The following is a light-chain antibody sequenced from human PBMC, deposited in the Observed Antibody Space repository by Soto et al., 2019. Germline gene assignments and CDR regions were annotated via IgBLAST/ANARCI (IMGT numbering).Light chain of an antibody. CDR3: QTWGTGIRV. CDR1: SGHSSYA. J-gene: IGLJ2*01. V-gene: IGLV4-69*01. CDR2: LNSDGSH. Sequence: QLVLTQSPSASASLGASVKLICTLSSGHSSYAIAWHQQQPEKGPRYLMKLNSDGSHTKGDGIPDRFSGSSSGAERYLTISSLQSEDEADYYCQTWGTGIRVFGGGTKVTVL.